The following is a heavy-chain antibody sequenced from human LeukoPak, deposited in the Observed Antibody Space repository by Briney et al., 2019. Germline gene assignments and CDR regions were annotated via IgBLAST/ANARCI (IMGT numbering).Heavy chain of an antibody. Sequence: GGSLRLSCAASGFTFSNAWMSWVRQAPGKGLEWVGRIKSKTDGGTTDYAAPVKGRFTISGDDSKNTLYLQMNSLKTEDTAVYYCTTEGYYDFWSGYYNDAFDIWGQGTMVTVSS. V-gene: IGHV3-15*01. D-gene: IGHD3-3*01. J-gene: IGHJ3*02. CDR3: TTEGYYDFWSGYYNDAFDI. CDR2: IKSKTDGGTT. CDR1: GFTFSNAW.